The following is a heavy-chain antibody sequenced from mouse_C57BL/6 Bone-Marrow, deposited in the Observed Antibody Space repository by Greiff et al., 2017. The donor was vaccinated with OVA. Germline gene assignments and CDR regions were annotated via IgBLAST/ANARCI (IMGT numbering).Heavy chain of an antibody. J-gene: IGHJ2*01. V-gene: IGHV14-4*01. CDR3: TTPLYGSSYPYYFDY. Sequence: VQLQQSGAELVRPGASVKLSCTASGFNIKDDYMHWVKQRPEQGLEWIGWIDPETGDTEYASKFQGKATITADTSSNTAYLPLSSLTSEDTAVYYGTTPLYGSSYPYYFDYWGQGTTLTVSS. CDR1: GFNIKDDY. CDR2: IDPETGDT. D-gene: IGHD1-1*01.